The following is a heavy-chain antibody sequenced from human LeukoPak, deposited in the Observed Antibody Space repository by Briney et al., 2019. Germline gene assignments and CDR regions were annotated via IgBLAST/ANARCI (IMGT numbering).Heavy chain of an antibody. J-gene: IGHJ5*02. CDR1: GFTFSSYG. D-gene: IGHD6-13*01. CDR2: ISYDGSNK. CDR3: AKDSSPSSSWYGDWFDP. Sequence: GGSLRLSCAASGFTFSSYGMHWVRQAPGKGLEWVAVISYDGSNKYYADSVKGRFTISRDNSKNTLYLQMNSLRAEDTAVYYCAKDSSPSSSWYGDWFDPWGQGTLVTVSS. V-gene: IGHV3-30*18.